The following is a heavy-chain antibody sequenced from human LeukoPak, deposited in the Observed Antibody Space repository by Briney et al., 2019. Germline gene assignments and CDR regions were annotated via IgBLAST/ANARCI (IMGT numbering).Heavy chain of an antibody. CDR3: AKEGYFDWLSRPFDY. J-gene: IGHJ4*02. D-gene: IGHD3-9*01. CDR2: ISGSGGST. V-gene: IGHV3-23*01. Sequence: GGSLRLSCAASGFTFSSYSMSWVRQALGKGLEWVSAISGSGGSTYYADSVKGRFTISRDNSKNTLYLQMNSLRAEDTAVYYCAKEGYFDWLSRPFDYWGQGTLVTVSS. CDR1: GFTFSSYS.